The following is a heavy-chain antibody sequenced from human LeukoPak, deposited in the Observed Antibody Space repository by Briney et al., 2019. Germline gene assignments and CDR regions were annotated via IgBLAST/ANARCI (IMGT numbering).Heavy chain of an antibody. CDR1: GGSLNYYY. V-gene: IGHV4-4*07. Sequence: SETLSLTCSVSGGSLNYYYWSWIRQPAGRGLEWIGRVAGSGSTNYNPSLRSRATMSVDKTKNQFSLTLTAVTAADTAVYYCVREGRTGNYEGYWGLGTLVTVSS. J-gene: IGHJ4*02. CDR3: VREGRTGNYEGY. D-gene: IGHD4-11*01. CDR2: VAGSGST.